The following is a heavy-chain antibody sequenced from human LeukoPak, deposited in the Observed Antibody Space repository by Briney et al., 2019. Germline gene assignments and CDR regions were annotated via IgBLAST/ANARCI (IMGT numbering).Heavy chain of an antibody. V-gene: IGHV1-69*13. J-gene: IGHJ4*02. Sequence: VASVKVSCKASGGTFSSYAISWVRQAPGQGLEWMGGIIPIFGTANYAQKFQGRVTITADESTSTAYMELSSLRSDDTAVYYCARDLGDLYGYTLIPAYWGQGTLVTVSS. CDR3: ARDLGDLYGYTLIPAY. D-gene: IGHD5-18*01. CDR1: GGTFSSYA. CDR2: IIPIFGTA.